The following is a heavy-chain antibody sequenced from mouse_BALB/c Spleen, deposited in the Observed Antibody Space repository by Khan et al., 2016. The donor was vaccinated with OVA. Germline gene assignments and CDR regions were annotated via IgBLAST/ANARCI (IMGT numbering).Heavy chain of an antibody. CDR2: IIPSNDYT. Sequence: QVQLKESGAELARPGASVKMSCKASGYTFTTYTIHWVKQRPGQGLEWIGYIIPSNDYTNYNQKFKDRATLTADKSSSTAYMQLSSQTSEDSAVYYCVREGAYYRSDGWFAYWGQGTLVTVSA. V-gene: IGHV1-4*01. J-gene: IGHJ3*01. CDR1: GYTFTTYT. CDR3: VREGAYYRSDGWFAY. D-gene: IGHD2-14*01.